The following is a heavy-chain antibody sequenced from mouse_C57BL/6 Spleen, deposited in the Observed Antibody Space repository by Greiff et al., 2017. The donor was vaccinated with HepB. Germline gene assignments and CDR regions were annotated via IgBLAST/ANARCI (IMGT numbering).Heavy chain of an antibody. CDR2: IWSGGST. Sequence: VKLMESGPGLVQPSQSLSITCTVSGFSLTSYGVHWVRQSPGKGLEWLGVIWSGGSTDYNAAFISRLSISKDNSKSQVFLKMNSLQADDTAIYYCARNDYDESYYAMDYWGQGTSVTVSS. V-gene: IGHV2-2*01. CDR3: ARNDYDESYYAMDY. D-gene: IGHD2-4*01. CDR1: GFSLTSYG. J-gene: IGHJ4*01.